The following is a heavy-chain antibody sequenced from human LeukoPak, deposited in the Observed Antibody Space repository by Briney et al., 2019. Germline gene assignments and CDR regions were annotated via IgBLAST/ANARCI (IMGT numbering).Heavy chain of an antibody. Sequence: GESLKISCKGSGYSFTSYWIGWVRQMPGKGLEWMGIIYPGDSDTRYSPSFQGQVTMSADKSINTAYLQRSSLKASDTAMYYCARLGITGTTLYYFDYWGQGTLVTVSS. D-gene: IGHD1-20*01. CDR3: ARLGITGTTLYYFDY. V-gene: IGHV5-51*01. CDR1: GYSFTSYW. CDR2: IYPGDSDT. J-gene: IGHJ4*02.